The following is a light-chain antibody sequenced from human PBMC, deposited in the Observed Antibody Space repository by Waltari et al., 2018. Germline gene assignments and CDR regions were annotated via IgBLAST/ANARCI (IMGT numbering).Light chain of an antibody. CDR2: DAS. V-gene: IGKV3-11*01. CDR1: QSVSSY. J-gene: IGKJ4*01. Sequence: EIVLTQSPATLSLSPGEGATLSCRASQSVSSYLAWYQQKPGQAPRLLIYDASNRATGIPARFSGSGSVTDFTLTIGSLEPEDFAVYYCQQRSDWPLTFGGGTKVEIK. CDR3: QQRSDWPLT.